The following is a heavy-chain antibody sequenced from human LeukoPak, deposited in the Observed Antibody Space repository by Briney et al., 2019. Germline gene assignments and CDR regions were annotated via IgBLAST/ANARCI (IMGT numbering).Heavy chain of an antibody. CDR1: GFTFSNCN. Sequence: GGSLRLSCAASGFTFSNCNMNWVRQAPGKGLEWVSSINYDSTYIYYADSLKGRFTISRDNAKNSLYLQMNSLRAEDTAVCYCARDQFIHAFDIWGQGTMVTVSS. CDR3: ARDQFIHAFDI. CDR2: INYDSTYI. V-gene: IGHV3-21*01. J-gene: IGHJ3*02. D-gene: IGHD5-24*01.